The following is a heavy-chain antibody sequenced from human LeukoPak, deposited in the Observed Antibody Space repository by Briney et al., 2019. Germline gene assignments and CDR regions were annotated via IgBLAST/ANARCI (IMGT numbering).Heavy chain of an antibody. CDR1: GFDVSINY. D-gene: IGHD1-1*01. CDR3: ARGLLQLTPYYFDY. CDR2: IHNDGNT. V-gene: IGHV3-66*01. J-gene: IGHJ4*02. Sequence: GGSLRLSCAASGFDVSINYMNWIRQSPEKGLEWVSIIHNDGNTYYAHSVKGRFTVSRDNSKNTVSLQMDSLRVDDTAVYFCARGLLQLTPYYFDYWGQGTLVTVSS.